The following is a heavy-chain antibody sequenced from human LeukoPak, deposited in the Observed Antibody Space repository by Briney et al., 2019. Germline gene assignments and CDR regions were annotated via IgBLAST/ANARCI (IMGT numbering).Heavy chain of an antibody. CDR3: ARPRSRTFDY. D-gene: IGHD6-13*01. Sequence: SETLSLTCTVSGGSISSGSYYWSWIRQPAGKGLEWIGRIYTSGSTNYNPSLKSRVTISVDTSKNQFSLKLSSVTAADTAVYYCARPRSRTFDYWGQGTLVTVSS. J-gene: IGHJ4*02. V-gene: IGHV4-61*02. CDR2: IYTSGST. CDR1: GGSISSGSYY.